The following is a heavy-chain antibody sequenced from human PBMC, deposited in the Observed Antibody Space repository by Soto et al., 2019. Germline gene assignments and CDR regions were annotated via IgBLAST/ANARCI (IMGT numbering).Heavy chain of an antibody. J-gene: IGHJ6*02. CDR2: ISAYNGNT. CDR1: GYTFTSYG. Sequence: QVQLVQSGAEVKKPGASVKVSCKASGYTFTSYGISWVRQAPGRGLEWMGWISAYNGNTNYAQKLQGRVTMTTDTSTSTAYMELRSLRSDDTAVYYCARDIANVLRYFDWLLPEYYYGMDVWGQGTTVTVSS. V-gene: IGHV1-18*01. D-gene: IGHD3-9*01. CDR3: ARDIANVLRYFDWLLPEYYYGMDV.